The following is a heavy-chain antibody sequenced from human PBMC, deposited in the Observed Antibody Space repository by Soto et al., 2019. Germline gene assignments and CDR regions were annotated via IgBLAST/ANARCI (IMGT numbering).Heavy chain of an antibody. D-gene: IGHD4-17*01. J-gene: IGHJ1*01. V-gene: IGHV5-51*01. CDR2: IFPGDSDT. Sequence: GESLKISCKASGYDFSNYLIAWVRQTPGKGLECMGAIFPGDSDTRYRPSFQGQVTISADKSINTAYLHWTSLKASDTAIYYCASPHDDYGAYVWDHWGQGTQVAVSS. CDR3: ASPHDDYGAYVWDH. CDR1: GYDFSNYL.